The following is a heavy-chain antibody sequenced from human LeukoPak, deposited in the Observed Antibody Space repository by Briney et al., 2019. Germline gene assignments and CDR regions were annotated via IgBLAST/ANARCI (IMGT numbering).Heavy chain of an antibody. Sequence: SETLSLTCTVSGATISGYFWSWIRQPPRKGLEWIGYISSSGNTNYNPSLKSRVTMSVDTSKNQFSLKLNSVTAADTAVYYCARHYGAWGQGTLVTVSS. D-gene: IGHD4/OR15-4a*01. CDR1: GATISGYF. J-gene: IGHJ4*02. V-gene: IGHV4-59*08. CDR2: ISSSGNT. CDR3: ARHYGA.